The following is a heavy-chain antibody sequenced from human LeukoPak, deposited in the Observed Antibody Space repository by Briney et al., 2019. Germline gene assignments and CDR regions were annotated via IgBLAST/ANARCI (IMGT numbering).Heavy chain of an antibody. V-gene: IGHV3-30*02. Sequence: GGSLRLSCAASGFTFSSYGVHWVRQAPGNGLEWLAYIRHDGSNKYYADCVKGRFTISRDNSKNTVYLQMNSLRAEDSALYYCAKDESHSSSYYYGFADYWGQGPLVTVSS. D-gene: IGHD6-13*01. CDR2: IRHDGSNK. J-gene: IGHJ4*02. CDR3: AKDESHSSSYYYGFADY. CDR1: GFTFSSYG.